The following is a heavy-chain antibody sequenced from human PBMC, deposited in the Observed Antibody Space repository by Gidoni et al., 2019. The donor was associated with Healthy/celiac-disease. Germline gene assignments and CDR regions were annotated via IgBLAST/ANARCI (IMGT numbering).Heavy chain of an antibody. D-gene: IGHD2-15*01. CDR2: INPSGGST. CDR1: GYTFPSYY. CDR3: ALSGCPDCRWFDP. J-gene: IGHJ5*02. V-gene: IGHV1-46*01. Sequence: QVQLVQSGAEVTKPGVSVKVSCKASGYTFPSYYMPWVRQAPGQGLEWMGIINPSGGSTSYAQKFQGRVTMTRDTSTSTVYMELSSLRSEDTAVYYCALSGCPDCRWFDPWGQGTLVTVSS.